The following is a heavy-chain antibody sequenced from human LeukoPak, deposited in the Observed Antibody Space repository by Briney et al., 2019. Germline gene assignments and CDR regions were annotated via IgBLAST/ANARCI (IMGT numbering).Heavy chain of an antibody. CDR3: ARELSYYDSSGYYPFDY. CDR1: GYTFTFYY. J-gene: IGHJ4*02. V-gene: IGHV1-2*02. D-gene: IGHD3-22*01. Sequence: ASVTVSCKTSGYTFTFYYMHWVRQAPGQGLEWMGWINPNSGGTNYAQKFQGRVTMTRDTSISTAYMELSRLRSDDTAVYYCARELSYYDSSGYYPFDYWGQGTLVTVSS. CDR2: INPNSGGT.